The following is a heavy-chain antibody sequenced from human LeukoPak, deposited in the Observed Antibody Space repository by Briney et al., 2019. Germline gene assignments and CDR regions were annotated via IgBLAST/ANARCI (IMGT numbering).Heavy chain of an antibody. J-gene: IGHJ3*01. CDR2: IKQDGSEK. CDR1: GFTFSSYW. CDR3: ARDGWRYYYDSSGAFDV. Sequence: GGSLRLSCAASGFTFSSYWMSWVRQAPGKGLEWVANIKQDGSEKYYVDSVKGRFTISRDNAKNSLYLQMNSLRAEDTAVYYCARDGWRYYYDSSGAFDVWGQGTMVTVSS. D-gene: IGHD3-22*01. V-gene: IGHV3-7*01.